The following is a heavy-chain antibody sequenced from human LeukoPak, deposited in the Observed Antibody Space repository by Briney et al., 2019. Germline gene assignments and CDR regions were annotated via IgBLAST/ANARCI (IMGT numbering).Heavy chain of an antibody. Sequence: PGGSLRLSCAASGFTISNAWMSWVRQAPGKGLEWVGHIKSKTDGGTSDYAAPVKGRFTISRDDSKNTLYLQMNSLKTEDTAVYYCTTEGIAAAGGNYWGQGTLVTVSS. CDR2: IKSKTDGGTS. CDR3: TTEGIAAAGGNY. V-gene: IGHV3-15*01. J-gene: IGHJ4*02. D-gene: IGHD6-13*01. CDR1: GFTISNAW.